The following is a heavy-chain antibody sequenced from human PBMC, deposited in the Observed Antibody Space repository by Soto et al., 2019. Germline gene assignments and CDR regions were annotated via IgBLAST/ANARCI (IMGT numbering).Heavy chain of an antibody. J-gene: IGHJ6*02. D-gene: IGHD6-19*01. Sequence: QVQLVESGGGVAQPGRSLRLSCVASGYTLSNYDMHWVRQAPGKGLEWVAVTSYDGSNEYYADSVKGRFTISRDNSKNTLYLQMDSLRAEDTAVYYCARGPDGSPFYYYGVGVWGQGTTVTVSS. CDR2: TSYDGSNE. CDR3: ARGPDGSPFYYYGVGV. CDR1: GYTLSNYD. V-gene: IGHV3-30*03.